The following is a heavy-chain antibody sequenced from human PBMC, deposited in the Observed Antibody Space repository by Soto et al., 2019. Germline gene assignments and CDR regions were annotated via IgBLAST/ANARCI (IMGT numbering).Heavy chain of an antibody. J-gene: IGHJ3*02. CDR1: GFTFSSYA. V-gene: IGHV3-30-3*01. D-gene: IGHD5-12*01. CDR2: ISYDGSNK. Sequence: GGSLRLSCAASGFTFSSYAMHWVRQAPGKGLEWVAVISYDGSNKYYADSVKGRFTISRDNSKNTLYLQMNSLRAEDTAVYYCARVARWLQFLGAFDIWGQGTMVTVSS. CDR3: ARVARWLQFLGAFDI.